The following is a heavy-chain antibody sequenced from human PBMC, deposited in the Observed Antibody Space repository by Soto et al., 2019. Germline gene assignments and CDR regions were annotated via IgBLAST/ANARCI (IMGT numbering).Heavy chain of an antibody. D-gene: IGHD6-6*01. CDR2: IIPIFGTA. CDR3: ARDLEYSSSSFWFDP. Sequence: GASAKVSCKASGGTFSSYAISWVRQAPGQGLEWMGGIIPIFGTANYAQKFQGRVTITADESASTAYMELSSLRSEDTAVYYCARDLEYSSSSFWFDPWGQGTLVTVSS. J-gene: IGHJ5*02. CDR1: GGTFSSYA. V-gene: IGHV1-69*13.